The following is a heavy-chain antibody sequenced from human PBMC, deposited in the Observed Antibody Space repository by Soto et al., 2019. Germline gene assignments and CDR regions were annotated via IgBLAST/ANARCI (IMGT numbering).Heavy chain of an antibody. Sequence: LSLTCAASGFTFSSYAMHWVRQAPGKGLEWVAVISYDGSNKYYADSVKGRFTISRDNSKNTLYLQMNSLRAEDTAVYYCARVAVGKPLDYWGQGTLVTVSS. CDR1: GFTFSSYA. V-gene: IGHV3-30-3*01. CDR3: ARVAVGKPLDY. D-gene: IGHD6-19*01. J-gene: IGHJ4*02. CDR2: ISYDGSNK.